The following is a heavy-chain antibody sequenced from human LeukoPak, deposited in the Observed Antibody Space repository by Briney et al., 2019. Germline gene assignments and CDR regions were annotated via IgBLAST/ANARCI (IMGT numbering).Heavy chain of an antibody. D-gene: IGHD3-22*01. V-gene: IGHV3-48*03. CDR3: AREGDDSSGPHFGY. Sequence: PGGSLRLSCAASGFTFSSYVMNWVRQAPGKGLEWVSYISGSGTTLYYADSVKGRFTVSRDNAKNSLYLQMNTLRADDTAIYYCAREGDDSSGPHFGYWGQGTLVTVSS. CDR1: GFTFSSYV. J-gene: IGHJ4*02. CDR2: ISGSGTTL.